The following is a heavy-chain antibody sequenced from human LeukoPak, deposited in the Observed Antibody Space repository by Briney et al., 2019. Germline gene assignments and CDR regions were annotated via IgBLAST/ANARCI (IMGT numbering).Heavy chain of an antibody. J-gene: IGHJ6*02. CDR1: GFTFSSYS. CDR2: ISYDGSNK. CDR3: ARGSEWELRTGLGMDV. Sequence: GGSLRLSCAASGFTFSSYSMNWVRQAPGKGLEWVAVISYDGSNKYYADSVKGRFTISRDNTKNTLYLQMNSLRAEDTAVYYCARGSEWELRTGLGMDVWGQGTTVTVSS. D-gene: IGHD1-26*01. V-gene: IGHV3-30*03.